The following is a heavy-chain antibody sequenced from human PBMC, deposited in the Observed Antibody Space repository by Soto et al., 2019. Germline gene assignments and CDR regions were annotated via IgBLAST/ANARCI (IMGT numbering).Heavy chain of an antibody. CDR1: GYTFTSYW. V-gene: IGHV5-51*01. Sequence: GESLKISFKGSGYTFTSYWICWVRQMPGEGLEWMGVIYPSDSDIRYSPSFQGKVTISADKSITTAYLQWSSLKAADTAMYYCVRSGTSSGRFSDYWGQGTLVTVSS. D-gene: IGHD3-3*01. CDR3: VRSGTSSGRFSDY. CDR2: IYPSDSDI. J-gene: IGHJ4*02.